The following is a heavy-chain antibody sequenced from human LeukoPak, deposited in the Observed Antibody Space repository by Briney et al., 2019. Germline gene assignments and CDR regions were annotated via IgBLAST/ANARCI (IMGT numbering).Heavy chain of an antibody. J-gene: IGHJ4*02. CDR1: GFTFSSYA. Sequence: PGGSLRLSCAASGFTFSSYAVSWVRQPPGKGLEWDSAISGSGGSTYYADSVKGRFTISRDNSKNTLYLQMNSLRAEDTAVYYCAKDEKITMFGVVTLFDYWGQRTLVTVSS. V-gene: IGHV3-23*01. D-gene: IGHD3-3*01. CDR3: AKDEKITMFGVVTLFDY. CDR2: ISGSGGST.